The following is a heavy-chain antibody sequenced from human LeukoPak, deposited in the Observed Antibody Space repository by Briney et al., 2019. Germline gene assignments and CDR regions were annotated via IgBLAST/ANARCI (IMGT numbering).Heavy chain of an antibody. D-gene: IGHD6-13*01. J-gene: IGHJ4*02. CDR1: GYTFTSYG. V-gene: IGHV1-18*01. Sequence: ASVKVSCKASGYTFTSYGISWVRQAPGQGLEWTGWISAYNGNTNYAQKLQGRVTMTTDTSTSTAYMELRSLGSDDTAVYYCASVDGSSWYGVSGYWGQGALVTVSS. CDR2: ISAYNGNT. CDR3: ASVDGSSWYGVSGY.